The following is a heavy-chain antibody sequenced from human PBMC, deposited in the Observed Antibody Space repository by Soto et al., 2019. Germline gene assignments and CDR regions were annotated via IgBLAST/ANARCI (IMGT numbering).Heavy chain of an antibody. D-gene: IGHD5-12*01. J-gene: IGHJ6*02. CDR1: GYTLTSYD. V-gene: IGHV1-8*01. CDR2: MNPNSGNT. CDR3: ARRRGYSGYAYVYYGMDV. Sequence: GASVKVSCKASGYTLTSYDINWVRQATGQGLEWMGWMNPNSGNTGYAQKFQGRVTMTRNTSISTAYMELSSLRSDDTAVYYCARRRGYSGYAYVYYGMDVWGQGTTVTVSS.